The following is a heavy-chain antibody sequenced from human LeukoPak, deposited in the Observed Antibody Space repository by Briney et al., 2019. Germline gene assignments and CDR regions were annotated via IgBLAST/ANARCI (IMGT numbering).Heavy chain of an antibody. CDR3: AGALGGYYYDY. CDR1: GGSISSYY. CDR2: IYYSGST. D-gene: IGHD3-22*01. Sequence: SETLSLTCTVSGGSISSYYWSWIRQPPGKGLEWIGYIYYSGSTNYNPSLKSRATISVDTSTNQFSLKLSSVTAADTAVYYCAGALGGYYYDYWGQGTLVTVSS. J-gene: IGHJ4*02. V-gene: IGHV4-59*01.